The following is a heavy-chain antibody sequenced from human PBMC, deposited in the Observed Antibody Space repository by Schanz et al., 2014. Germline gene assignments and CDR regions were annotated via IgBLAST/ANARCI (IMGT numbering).Heavy chain of an antibody. V-gene: IGHV3-66*01. J-gene: IGHJ4*02. CDR1: GFTFSDHY. Sequence: EVQLVESGGGMVQPGGSLRLSCAASGFTFSDHYMDWVRQAPGKGLEWISSMYINSGSTQYADSVKGRFTIARDNSKNTLFLQMDSLRVEDTAVYFCAKDAAYYDSVIFPDHWGQGTLVTVSS. CDR3: AKDAAYYDSVIFPDH. CDR2: MYINSGST. D-gene: IGHD3-22*01.